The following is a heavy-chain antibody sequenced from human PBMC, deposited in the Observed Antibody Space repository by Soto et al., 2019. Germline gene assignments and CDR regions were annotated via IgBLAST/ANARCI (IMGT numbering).Heavy chain of an antibody. CDR2: INHSGST. CDR3: ARDGYSSSWYAGWGDSDV. V-gene: IGHV4-34*01. J-gene: IGHJ6*02. D-gene: IGHD6-13*01. CDR1: GGSFSGYY. Sequence: PSETLSLTCAVYGGSFSGYYWSWIRQPPGKGLEWIGEINHSGSTNYNPSLKSRVTISVDTSKNQFSLKLSSVTAADTAAYYCARDGYSSSWYAGWGDSDVWGQGTTVTVSS.